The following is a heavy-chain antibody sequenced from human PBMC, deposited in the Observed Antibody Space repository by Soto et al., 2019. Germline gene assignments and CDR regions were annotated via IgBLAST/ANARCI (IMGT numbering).Heavy chain of an antibody. CDR3: ARGRSSVPDRRGIGYYGLDV. CDR1: GGSFSGYY. Sequence: SETLSLTCVVNGGSFSGYYWSWIRQSPGKGLEWIGEINDSGITDSNPSLESRVTISVDMSKNQFSLNLKSVTAADSAVYHCARGRSSVPDRRGIGYYGLDVWGQGTTVT. J-gene: IGHJ6*02. D-gene: IGHD6-6*01. V-gene: IGHV4-34*01. CDR2: INDSGIT.